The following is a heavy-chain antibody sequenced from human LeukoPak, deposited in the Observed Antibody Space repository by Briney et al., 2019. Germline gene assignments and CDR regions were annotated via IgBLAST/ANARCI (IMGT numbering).Heavy chain of an antibody. D-gene: IGHD4-17*01. V-gene: IGHV5-51*01. CDR3: AGHGTASVYGDSIDY. CDR1: GYSFTSYW. Sequence: PGESLKISCKGSGYSFTSYWIGWVRQMPGKGLEWMGIIYPGDSDTRYNPSFQGQVTISADRSITTAYLQWSSLEASDTAIYYCAGHGTASVYGDSIDYWGQGTLVTVSS. J-gene: IGHJ4*02. CDR2: IYPGDSDT.